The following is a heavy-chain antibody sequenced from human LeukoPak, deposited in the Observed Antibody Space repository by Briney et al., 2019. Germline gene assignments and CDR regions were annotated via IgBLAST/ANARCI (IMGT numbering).Heavy chain of an antibody. CDR1: RGSLSSYY. CDR3: ARYSAAKVGQDKWFDP. CDR2: IYYSGGT. J-gene: IGHJ5*02. D-gene: IGHD1-26*01. V-gene: IGHV4-59*08. Sequence: SETLSLTCTISRGSLSSYYWSWIRQSPGKGPEWIGYIYYSGGTNYNPSLESRVTISVDRSTNQFSLKVRSVTAADTAVYYCARYSAAKVGQDKWFDPWGQGTLVTVSS.